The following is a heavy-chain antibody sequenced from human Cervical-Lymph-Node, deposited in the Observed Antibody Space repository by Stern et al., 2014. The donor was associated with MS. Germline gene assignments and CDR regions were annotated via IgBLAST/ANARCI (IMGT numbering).Heavy chain of an antibody. V-gene: IGHV3-15*01. CDR3: TALRKY. CDR2: VKSRKDGGAA. CDR1: GFTFPYSS. J-gene: IGHJ4*02. Sequence: EVQLVESGGGFVKPGGSLRLSCAASGFTFPYSSMSWVRQAPGQGLEWVGRVKSRKDGGAADYGAFVKDRVTISRDDSRSTVYLQINGLEIEDTAMYYCTALRKYWGQGTLLIVSS. D-gene: IGHD6-6*01.